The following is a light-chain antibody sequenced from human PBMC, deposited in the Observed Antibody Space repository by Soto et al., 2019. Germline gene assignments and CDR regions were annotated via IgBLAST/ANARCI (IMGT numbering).Light chain of an antibody. CDR3: LQHNSYPLT. CDR1: QDINNF. V-gene: IGKV1-17*01. J-gene: IGKJ4*01. CDR2: AAS. Sequence: IPVTPSPAPLSASVGSSVPISCQASQDINNFLNWYQQKPGKAPKRLIYAASSLQSGVPSRFSGSGSGTEFTLTISSLQPEDFATYYCLQHNSYPLTFGGGTKVDIK.